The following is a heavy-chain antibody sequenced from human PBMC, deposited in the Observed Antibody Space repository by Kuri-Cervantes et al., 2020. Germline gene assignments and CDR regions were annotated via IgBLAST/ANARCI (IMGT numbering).Heavy chain of an antibody. J-gene: IGHJ4*02. CDR1: GFTFSSYG. Sequence: GESLKISCAASGFTFSSYGMHWVRQAPGKGLEWVAVISYDGSNKYYADSVKGRFTISRDNSKNTLYLQMNSLRAEDTAVYYCARAAVVAAPGDYWGQGTLVTVSS. CDR3: ARAAVVAAPGDY. V-gene: IGHV3-30*03. CDR2: ISYDGSNK. D-gene: IGHD2-15*01.